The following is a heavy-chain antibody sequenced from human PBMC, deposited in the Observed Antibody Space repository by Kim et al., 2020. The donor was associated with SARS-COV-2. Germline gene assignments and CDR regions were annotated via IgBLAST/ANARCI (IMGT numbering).Heavy chain of an antibody. Sequence: ASVKVSCKVSGYTLTELSMHWVRQAPGKGLEWMGGFDPEDGETIYAQKFQGRVTMTEDTSTDTSYMELSSLRSEDTAVYYCATGVVVVPAANHWFDPWGQGTLVTGPS. V-gene: IGHV1-24*01. J-gene: IGHJ5*02. D-gene: IGHD2-2*01. CDR2: FDPEDGET. CDR3: ATGVVVVPAANHWFDP. CDR1: GYTLTELS.